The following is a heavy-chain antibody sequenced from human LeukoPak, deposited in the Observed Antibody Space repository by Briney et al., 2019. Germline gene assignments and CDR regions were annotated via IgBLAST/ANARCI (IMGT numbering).Heavy chain of an antibody. D-gene: IGHD1-1*01. J-gene: IGHJ4*02. V-gene: IGHV1-8*01. CDR2: INPNSGNT. CDR3: ARTSTGTRGGYDV. CDR1: GYTFTSYD. Sequence: ASVKVSSKASGYTFTSYDINWVRQASGQGLEWMGWINPNSGNTGFAQKFQGRVTVTRSTSISTAYMELSSLTSDDTAVYYCARTSTGTRGGYDVWGQGTLVTVSS.